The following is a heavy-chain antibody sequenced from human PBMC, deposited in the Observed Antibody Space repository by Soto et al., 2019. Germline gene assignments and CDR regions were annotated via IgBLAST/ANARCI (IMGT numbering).Heavy chain of an antibody. V-gene: IGHV4-30-4*01. CDR3: ARDYGIDV. J-gene: IGHJ6*02. Sequence: SWISQPPGKGREWIGYIYYSGSTYYNPSLKSRVTISVDTSKNQFSLKLSSVTTADTAVYYCARDYGIDVWGQGTTVTVSS. CDR2: IYYSGST.